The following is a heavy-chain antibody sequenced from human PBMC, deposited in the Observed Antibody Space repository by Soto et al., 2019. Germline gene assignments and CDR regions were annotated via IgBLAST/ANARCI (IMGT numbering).Heavy chain of an antibody. Sequence: SVKVSCKASGGTFSSYAISWVRQAPGQGLERMGGIIPIFGTANYAQKFQGRVTITADESTSTAYMELSSLRSEDTAVYYCARSKAAGRTAVGYWGQGTLVTVSS. D-gene: IGHD6-13*01. CDR3: ARSKAAGRTAVGY. CDR2: IIPIFGTA. CDR1: GGTFSSYA. J-gene: IGHJ4*02. V-gene: IGHV1-69*13.